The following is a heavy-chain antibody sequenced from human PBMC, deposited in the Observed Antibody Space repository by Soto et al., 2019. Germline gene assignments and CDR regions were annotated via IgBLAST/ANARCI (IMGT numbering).Heavy chain of an antibody. CDR1: GGSITSYY. Sequence: SETLSLTGTGSVSGGSITSYYWSWIRQPPGKGPEWIGYVYHTGSTNYNPSLKSRVTMSVDTSKNQFSLKLSSVTAADTAAYYCARAYGSGSYYENSFDSWGQGILVTVSS. V-gene: IGHV4-59*12. CDR3: ARAYGSGSYYENSFDS. CDR2: VYHTGST. J-gene: IGHJ4*02. D-gene: IGHD3-10*01.